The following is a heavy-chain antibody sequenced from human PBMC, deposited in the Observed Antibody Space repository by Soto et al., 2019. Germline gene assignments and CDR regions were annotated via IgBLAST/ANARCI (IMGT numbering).Heavy chain of an antibody. V-gene: IGHV3-23*01. CDR2: ISGSGGST. CDR1: GFTFSSYA. Sequence: GGSLRLSCAASGFTFSSYAMSWVRQAPGKGLEWVSAISGSGGSTYYADSVKGRFTISRDNSKNTLHLQMNSLRAEDTAVYYCAKEGELGGYEPSTNYYYYMDVWGKGTTVTVSS. CDR3: AKEGELGGYEPSTNYYYYMDV. J-gene: IGHJ6*03. D-gene: IGHD5-12*01.